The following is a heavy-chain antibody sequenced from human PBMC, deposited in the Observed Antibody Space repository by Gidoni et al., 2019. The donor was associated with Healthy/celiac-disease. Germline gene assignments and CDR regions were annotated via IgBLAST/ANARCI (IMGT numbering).Heavy chain of an antibody. V-gene: IGHV4-30-4*01. CDR1: GGSISSGDYY. CDR3: ARNFGPLYGGNTHWYFDL. J-gene: IGHJ2*01. CDR2: IYYSGST. Sequence: PSQTLSLTCTVSGGSISSGDYYWSWIRQPPGKGLEWIGYIYYSGSTYYNPSLTSRVTISVDTSKNQFSLKLSSVTAADTAVYYCARNFGPLYGGNTHWYFDLWGRGTLVTVSS. D-gene: IGHD2-15*01.